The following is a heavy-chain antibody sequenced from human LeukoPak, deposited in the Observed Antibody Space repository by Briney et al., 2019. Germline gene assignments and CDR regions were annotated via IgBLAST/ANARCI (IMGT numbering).Heavy chain of an antibody. D-gene: IGHD2-2*02. CDR3: ARDCPTASCYSGH. V-gene: IGHV1-18*01. J-gene: IGHJ4*02. CDR2: ISAYNGST. Sequence: GASVKVSCKTSGYTFMSYGLSWVRQAPGQGLEWMGWISAYNGSTNYAHKLQGRVTMTTDTSTSTAYIELRSLTFDDTAVYFCARDCPTASCYSGHWGQGTLVTVSS. CDR1: GYTFMSYG.